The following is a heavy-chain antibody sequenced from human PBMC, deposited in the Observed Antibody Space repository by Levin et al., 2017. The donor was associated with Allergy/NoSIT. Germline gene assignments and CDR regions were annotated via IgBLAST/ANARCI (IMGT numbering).Heavy chain of an antibody. V-gene: IGHV3-48*03. CDR1: GFTFSSYE. Sequence: GGSLRLSCAASGFTFSSYEMNWVRQAPGKGLEWVSYISSSGSTIYYADSVKGRFTISRDNAKNSLYLQMNSLRAEDTAVYYCAGDHYDFWSGDSFQHWGQGTLVTVSS. CDR2: ISSSGSTI. J-gene: IGHJ1*01. D-gene: IGHD3-3*01. CDR3: AGDHYDFWSGDSFQH.